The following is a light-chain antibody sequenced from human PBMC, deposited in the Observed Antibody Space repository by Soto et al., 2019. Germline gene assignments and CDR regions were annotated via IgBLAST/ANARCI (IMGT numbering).Light chain of an antibody. J-gene: IGKJ4*01. CDR1: QSISSY. CDR3: QQSYSTRVT. V-gene: IGKV1-39*01. CDR2: AAS. Sequence: DIQMTQSPSSLSASVGDRVTIACRASQSISSYLNWYQQRPGKAPKLLIYAASSLQSGVPSRFSGSGSVTDFTLTISRLQPEDFATYYCQQSYSTRVTFGGGTKVEIK.